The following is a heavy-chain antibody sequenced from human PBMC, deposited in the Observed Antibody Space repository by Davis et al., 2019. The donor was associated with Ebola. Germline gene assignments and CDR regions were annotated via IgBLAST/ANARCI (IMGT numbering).Heavy chain of an antibody. J-gene: IGHJ6*02. V-gene: IGHV3-23*01. D-gene: IGHD4-11*01. CDR1: GFTFSSYW. CDR3: ARVGATTEDV. Sequence: GESLKISCAASGFTFSSYWMSWVRQAPGKGLEWVSAISGSGGSTYYADSVKGRFTISRDNSKNTLYLQMNSLRAEDTAVYYCARVGATTEDVWGQGTTVTVSS. CDR2: ISGSGGST.